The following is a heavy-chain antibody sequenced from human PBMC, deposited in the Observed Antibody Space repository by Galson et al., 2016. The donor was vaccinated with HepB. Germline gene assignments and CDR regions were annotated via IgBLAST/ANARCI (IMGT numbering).Heavy chain of an antibody. CDR1: GSALTEVS. D-gene: IGHD6-19*01. V-gene: IGHV1-24*01. Sequence: SVKVSCKVFGSALTEVSMHWLRQTPGRGLEWMGGFDPEDGETVYSQNFQGRVTMTEDTSTDTAYMEMSSLRSEDTAVYFCATAGYSRGWYPLFDPWGQGTLVTVSS. J-gene: IGHJ5*02. CDR3: ATAGYSRGWYPLFDP. CDR2: FDPEDGET.